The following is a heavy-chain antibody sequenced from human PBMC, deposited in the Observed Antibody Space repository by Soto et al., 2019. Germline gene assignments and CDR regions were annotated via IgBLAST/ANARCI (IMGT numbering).Heavy chain of an antibody. D-gene: IGHD3-22*01. CDR1: GGTFSSYA. V-gene: IGHV1-69*01. CDR3: ARGTEIYYYDSSGYEWFDP. Sequence: QVQLVQSGAEVKKPGSSVKVSCKASGGTFSSYAISWVRQAPRQGLEWMGGIIPIFGTANYAQKFQGRVTSTADESTSTAYMELSSLRSEDTAVYYCARGTEIYYYDSSGYEWFDPWGQGTLVTVSS. J-gene: IGHJ5*02. CDR2: IIPIFGTA.